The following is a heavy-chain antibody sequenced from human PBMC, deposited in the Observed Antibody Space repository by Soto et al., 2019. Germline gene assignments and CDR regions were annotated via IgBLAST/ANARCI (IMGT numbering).Heavy chain of an antibody. CDR3: ARCEISMAWNYYYYGMDV. V-gene: IGHV4-34*12. CDR2: IIPTGST. Sequence: QVQLHQRGAGLLKPSETLSLTCAVSGASVSGQYWSWIRQPPGKGLEWVGEIIPTGSTTYNPSLKSRLSFSLDTSKNHFSLNLTSVSVADTAVYYCARCEISMAWNYYYYGMDVWGQGTTVTVSS. J-gene: IGHJ6*02. D-gene: IGHD2-8*01. CDR1: GASVSGQY.